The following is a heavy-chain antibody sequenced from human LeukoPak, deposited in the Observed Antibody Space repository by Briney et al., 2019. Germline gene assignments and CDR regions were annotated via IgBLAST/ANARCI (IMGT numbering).Heavy chain of an antibody. CDR1: EYTFTSYY. CDR2: IDTSGGST. Sequence: GASEKVSCTPSEYTFTSYYMHWARQAPGQGLEWMGIIDTSGGSTTYAQKLQGRVTMTRDTSMSTVYMELSSVRSDDTAGYYCARGGRSSYGAFDYWGQGTLVTV. V-gene: IGHV1-46*01. J-gene: IGHJ4*02. D-gene: IGHD4-17*01. CDR3: ARGGRSSYGAFDY.